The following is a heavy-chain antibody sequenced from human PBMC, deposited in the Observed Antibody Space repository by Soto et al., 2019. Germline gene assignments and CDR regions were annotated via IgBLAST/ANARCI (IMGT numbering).Heavy chain of an antibody. D-gene: IGHD3-10*01. CDR1: GFTFSSYG. CDR2: IWYDGSNK. Sequence: QVQLVESGGGVVQPGRSLRLSCAASGFTFSSYGMHWVRQAPGKGLEWVAVIWYDGSNKYYADSVKGRFTISRDNSKNTLYLQMNSMRAEDTAVYYCARDWPQYMVRGPDWYNNGMDVWGQGTTVTVSS. CDR3: ARDWPQYMVRGPDWYNNGMDV. V-gene: IGHV3-33*01. J-gene: IGHJ6*02.